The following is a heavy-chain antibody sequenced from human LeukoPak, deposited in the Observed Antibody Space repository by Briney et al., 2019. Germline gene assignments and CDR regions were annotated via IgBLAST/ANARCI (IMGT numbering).Heavy chain of an antibody. CDR1: GFTVSSNY. J-gene: IGHJ4*02. CDR3: ARDIWQPRSA. V-gene: IGHV3-53*04. CDR2: ICSGGST. D-gene: IGHD6-19*01. Sequence: GGSLRLSCAASGFTVSSNYMSWVRQAPGKGLEWVSVICSGGSTYYADSVKGRFTISRHNSKNTLYLQMNSLRAGDTAVYYCARDIWQPRSAWGQGTLVTVSS.